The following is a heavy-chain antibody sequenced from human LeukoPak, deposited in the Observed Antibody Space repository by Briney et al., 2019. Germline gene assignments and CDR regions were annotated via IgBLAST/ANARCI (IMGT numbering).Heavy chain of an antibody. V-gene: IGHV1-18*01. CDR2: ISAYNGNT. J-gene: IGHJ4*02. Sequence: RASVKVSCKASGYTFTSYGISWVRQAPGQGLEWMGWISAYNGNTNCAQKLQGRVTMTTDTSTSTAYMELRSLRSDDTAVYYCARASGGSYYIVLSKHTPLDYWGQGTLVTVSS. CDR3: ARASGGSYYIVLSKHTPLDY. D-gene: IGHD1-26*01. CDR1: GYTFTSYG.